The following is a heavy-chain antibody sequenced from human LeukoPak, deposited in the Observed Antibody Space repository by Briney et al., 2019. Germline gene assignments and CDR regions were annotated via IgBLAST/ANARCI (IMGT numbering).Heavy chain of an antibody. V-gene: IGHV1-2*02. D-gene: IGHD2-2*01. CDR3: ASATKIVVVPAARFYYYYYMDV. CDR2: INPNSGGT. Sequence: ASVKVSCKASGYTFNSYGISWVRQAPGQGLEWMGWINPNSGGTNYAQKFQGRVTMTRDTSISTAYMELSRLRSDDTAVYYCASATKIVVVPAARFYYYYYMDVWGKGTTVTVSS. J-gene: IGHJ6*03. CDR1: GYTFNSYG.